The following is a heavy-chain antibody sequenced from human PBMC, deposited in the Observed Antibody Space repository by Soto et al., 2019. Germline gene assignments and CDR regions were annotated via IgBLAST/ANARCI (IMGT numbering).Heavy chain of an antibody. CDR3: ARDLDGSGSYYTNY. V-gene: IGHV1-18*01. J-gene: IGHJ4*02. Sequence: ASVKVSCKTSGYTFSSIGISWVRQAPGQGLEWMGWISPHKDDTYYAQRHQGRVTMTTDTSTSTAYMELRSLRSDDTAVYFCARDLDGSGSYYTNYWGQGTLVTVSS. CDR1: GYTFSSIG. D-gene: IGHD3-10*01. CDR2: ISPHKDDT.